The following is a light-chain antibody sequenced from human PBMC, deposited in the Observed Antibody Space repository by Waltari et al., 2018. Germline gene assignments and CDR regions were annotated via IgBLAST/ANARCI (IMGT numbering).Light chain of an antibody. CDR1: TSNIGSNY. CDR3: ATWDSSLSAGGI. CDR2: DNN. J-gene: IGLJ6*01. Sequence: QSVLTQPPSVSAAPGQRVTISCFGTTSNIGSNYVSCYQHLPGTAPKLVIYDNNKRRSGIPDRFSGSKSGTSATLDIAGLQTGDEADYYCATWDSSLSAGGIFGSGTKVTVL. V-gene: IGLV1-51*01.